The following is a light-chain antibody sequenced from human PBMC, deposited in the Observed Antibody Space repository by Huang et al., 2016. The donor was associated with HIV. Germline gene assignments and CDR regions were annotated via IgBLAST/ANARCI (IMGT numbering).Light chain of an antibody. V-gene: IGKV3-20*01. Sequence: ENVLTQSPDTLSLSPGERATLSCRASQIISNNYFAWYQQKPGQAPRLLIYGTSSRATGIPDRFSGSGSGTDFTLTISRLEPEDFAVYYCQQYNTSPLTFGGGTKVEI. J-gene: IGKJ4*01. CDR1: QIISNNY. CDR2: GTS. CDR3: QQYNTSPLT.